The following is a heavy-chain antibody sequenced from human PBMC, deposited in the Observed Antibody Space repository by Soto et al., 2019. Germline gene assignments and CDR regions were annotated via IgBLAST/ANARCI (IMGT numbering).Heavy chain of an antibody. CDR1: GDSVSSDITS. CDR3: ARGNALDV. V-gene: IGHV6-1*01. D-gene: IGHD3-10*01. J-gene: IGHJ3*01. CDR2: TYYRSKWFH. Sequence: QGQLQQSGPGLVKPSQTLSLTCAISGDSVSSDITSWNWIRQSPSRGLEWLGRTYYRSKWFHYYAASVKSRITINPDTSKNQFSLELNSITPEDTAVYYCARGNALDVWGQGTVVTVSS.